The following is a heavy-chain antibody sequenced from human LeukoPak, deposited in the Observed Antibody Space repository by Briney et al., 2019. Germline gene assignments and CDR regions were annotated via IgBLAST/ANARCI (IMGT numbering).Heavy chain of an antibody. CDR2: INHSGST. V-gene: IGHV4-34*01. J-gene: IGHJ6*02. CDR3: AREARGIQLWSYYYYGMDV. CDR1: GGSFSGYY. D-gene: IGHD5-18*01. Sequence: PSETLSLTCAVYGGSFSGYYWSWIRQPPGKGLEWIGEINHSGSTNYNPSLKSRVTISVDTSKNQFSLKLSPVTAADTAVYYCAREARGIQLWSYYYYGMDVWGQGTTVTVSS.